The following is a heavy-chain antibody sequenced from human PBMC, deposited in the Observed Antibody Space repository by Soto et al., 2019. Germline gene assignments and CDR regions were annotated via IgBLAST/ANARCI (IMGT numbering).Heavy chain of an antibody. V-gene: IGHV3-15*07. CDR2: IKSKTDGGTT. D-gene: IGHD2-8*01. Sequence: GGSLRLSCAASGFTFSNAWMNWVRQAPGKGLEWVGRIKSKTDGGTTDYAAPVKGRFTISRDDSKNTLYLQMNSLKTEDTAVYYCTTDGSDIVLMRDFYYYGMDVWGQGTTVTVSS. CDR1: GFTFSNAW. CDR3: TTDGSDIVLMRDFYYYGMDV. J-gene: IGHJ6*02.